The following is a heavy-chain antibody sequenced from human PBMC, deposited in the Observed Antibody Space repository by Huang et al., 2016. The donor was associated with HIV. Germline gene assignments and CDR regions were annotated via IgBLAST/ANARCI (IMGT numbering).Heavy chain of an antibody. V-gene: IGHV1-24*01. J-gene: IGHJ4*02. CDR1: GDTLTESS. Sequence: QVQLTQSGAEVKKPGASVKVSCKVSGDTLTESSMHWVRQAPGNGLEWMGSFNPEDGERVYAQRFQGRVTRTEDTTTDTAYLELSSLRSEDTAVYYCATEGLWGEGNTLDYWGQGTLVTVSS. D-gene: IGHD3-10*01. CDR3: ATEGLWGEGNTLDY. CDR2: FNPEDGER.